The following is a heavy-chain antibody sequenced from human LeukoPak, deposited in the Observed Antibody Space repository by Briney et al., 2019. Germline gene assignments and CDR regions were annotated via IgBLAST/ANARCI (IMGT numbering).Heavy chain of an antibody. V-gene: IGHV3-21*01. CDR1: GFTLSSCS. J-gene: IGHJ4*02. CDR2: ISSSSSYI. Sequence: GGSLRLSCAASGFTLSSCSMNWVRQAPGKGLEWVSSISSSSSYIYYADSVKGRFTISRDNAKNSLYLQMNSLRAEDTAVYYCARDFKLYCSSTSCYPYWGQGTLVTVSS. D-gene: IGHD2-2*01. CDR3: ARDFKLYCSSTSCYPY.